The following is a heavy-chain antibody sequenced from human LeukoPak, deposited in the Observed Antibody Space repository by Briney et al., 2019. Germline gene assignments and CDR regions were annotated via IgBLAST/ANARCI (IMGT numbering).Heavy chain of an antibody. CDR2: ISGSGGST. J-gene: IGHJ4*02. CDR3: AKEMYSSSWYWFDY. V-gene: IGHV3-23*01. Sequence: GGSLRLSCAATGFTFSTYAMSWVRQARGKGLEWVSAISGSGGSTYYADSVKGRFTVSRDNSKNTLYLQMNSLRAEDTAVYYCAKEMYSSSWYWFDYWGQGTLVTVSS. CDR1: GFTFSTYA. D-gene: IGHD6-13*01.